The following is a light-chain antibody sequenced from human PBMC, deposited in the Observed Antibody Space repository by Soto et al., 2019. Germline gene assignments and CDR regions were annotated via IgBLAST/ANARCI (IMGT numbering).Light chain of an antibody. V-gene: IGLV1-40*01. CDR2: GNS. J-gene: IGLJ3*02. CDR3: QSYDSSLSGWV. CDR1: SSIIGAGYD. Sequence: QSVLTQPPSVSGAPGQRVTISCTGSSSIIGAGYDVHWYQQLPGTAHKLLICGNSNRPSGVPDRFSGSKSGTSASLAITGLQAEDEADYYCQSYDSSLSGWVFGGGTKLTVL.